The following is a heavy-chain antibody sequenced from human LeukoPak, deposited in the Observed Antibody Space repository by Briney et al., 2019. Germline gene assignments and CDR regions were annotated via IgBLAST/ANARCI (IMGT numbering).Heavy chain of an antibody. Sequence: SETLSLTCTVSNFSITSNYYWVWIRQPPGKRLEWIGSIYHAGATFYNPSPQSRVTISLDTSNNHFSLKLSSVSAADTAVYYCARRLEVVISHDAFDIWGQGTMVTVSS. D-gene: IGHD3-22*01. V-gene: IGHV4-38-2*02. CDR1: NFSITSNYY. J-gene: IGHJ3*02. CDR2: IYHAGAT. CDR3: ARRLEVVISHDAFDI.